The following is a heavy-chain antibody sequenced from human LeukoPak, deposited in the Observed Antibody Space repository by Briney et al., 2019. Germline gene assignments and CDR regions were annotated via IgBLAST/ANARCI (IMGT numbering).Heavy chain of an antibody. J-gene: IGHJ4*02. V-gene: IGHV3-74*01. Sequence: GGSLRLSCSASGFSFSIYWMHWVRQAPGKGLVWVSRINSDGSSTSYAESVKGRFTVSRDNAKKTVYLQISSLRVEDTAVYYCTRGAGTGSYYDYWGQGTLVTVSS. D-gene: IGHD3-10*01. CDR2: INSDGSST. CDR3: TRGAGTGSYYDY. CDR1: GFSFSIYW.